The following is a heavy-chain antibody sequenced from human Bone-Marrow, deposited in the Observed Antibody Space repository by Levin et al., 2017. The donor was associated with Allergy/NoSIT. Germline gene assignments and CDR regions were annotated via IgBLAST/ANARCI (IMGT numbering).Heavy chain of an antibody. CDR1: GGSISSGVYF. Sequence: SETLSLTCTVSGGSISSGVYFWSWIRQLPGKGLEWIGYVSYSGITFYNQSLKSRIAISADTSKNLFSLNLSSVTAADTAGYYCARGITVFGVVLAVNDAFDIWGQGTMVTVSS. J-gene: IGHJ3*02. CDR2: VSYSGIT. V-gene: IGHV4-31*03. CDR3: ARGITVFGVVLAVNDAFDI. D-gene: IGHD3-3*01.